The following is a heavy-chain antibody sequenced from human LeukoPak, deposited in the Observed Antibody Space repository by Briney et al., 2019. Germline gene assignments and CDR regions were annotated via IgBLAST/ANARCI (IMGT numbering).Heavy chain of an antibody. D-gene: IGHD5-24*01. CDR1: GGSISSYY. J-gene: IGHJ3*02. V-gene: IGHV4-34*01. Sequence: SETLSLTCTISGGSISSYYWSWIRQPPGKGLEWIGEINHSGSTNYNPSLKSRVTISVDTSKNQFSLKLSSVTAADTAVYYCARGSRRWLQFGAFDIWGQGTMVTVSS. CDR3: ARGSRRWLQFGAFDI. CDR2: INHSGST.